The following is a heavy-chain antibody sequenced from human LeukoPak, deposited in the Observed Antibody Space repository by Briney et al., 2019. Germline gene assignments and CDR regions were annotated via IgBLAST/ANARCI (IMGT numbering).Heavy chain of an antibody. Sequence: GGSLRLSCAASGFTFSSYEMIWVRQAPGKGLEWISCISRSAATVYYADSVKGRFTISRDNAKNSLYLQMNSLRAEDTAVYYCARKDSGWHLYWGQGTLVTVSS. D-gene: IGHD6-19*01. V-gene: IGHV3-48*03. CDR3: ARKDSGWHLY. CDR1: GFTFSSYE. J-gene: IGHJ4*02. CDR2: ISRSAATV.